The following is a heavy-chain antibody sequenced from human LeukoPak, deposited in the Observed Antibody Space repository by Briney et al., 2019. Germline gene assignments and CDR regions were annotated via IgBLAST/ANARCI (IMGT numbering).Heavy chain of an antibody. Sequence: PGGSLRLSCAASGFTFSNAWMSWVRQAPGKGLEWVGRIKSKTDGGTTDYAAPVKGRFTISRDDSKNRLYLQMNSLKTEDTAVYYCATDCGDYAYDAYHIWGQGTMVTVSS. CDR2: IKSKTDGGTT. CDR1: GFTFSNAW. V-gene: IGHV3-15*01. CDR3: ATDCGDYAYDAYHI. J-gene: IGHJ3*02. D-gene: IGHD4-17*01.